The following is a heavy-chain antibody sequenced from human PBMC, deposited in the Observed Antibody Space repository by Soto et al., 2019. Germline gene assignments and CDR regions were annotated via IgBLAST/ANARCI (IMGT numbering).Heavy chain of an antibody. CDR3: ARPFHSNALFSFDF. V-gene: IGHV4-39*01. CDR1: GGSISSSSYY. D-gene: IGHD2-2*01. CDR2: IYHSGST. J-gene: IGHJ4*02. Sequence: PSETLSLTCTVSGGSISSSSYYWGWIRQPPGKGLEWIGSIYHSGSTYHNPSLKSRVTLSVDTSNNQFSLKLSSVTAADTALYYCARPFHSNALFSFDFWGQGTLVTVSS.